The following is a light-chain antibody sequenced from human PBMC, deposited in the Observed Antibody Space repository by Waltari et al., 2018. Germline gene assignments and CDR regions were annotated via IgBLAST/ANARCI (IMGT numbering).Light chain of an antibody. Sequence: EIVLTQSPGTLSLSPGERATLSCRASQTVGKNYLAWFQQRPGHPPRLLIYDASARATGIPDRFSGSGSGTDFTLTISRLEPEDFAVYYCQHYDTSPLTFGQGTKVEIK. J-gene: IGKJ1*01. CDR1: QTVGKNY. CDR3: QHYDTSPLT. V-gene: IGKV3-20*01. CDR2: DAS.